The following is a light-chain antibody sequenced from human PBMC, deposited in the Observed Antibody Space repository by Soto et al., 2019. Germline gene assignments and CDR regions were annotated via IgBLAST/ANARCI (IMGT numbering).Light chain of an antibody. CDR3: QQYYNTPFP. J-gene: IGKJ3*01. CDR1: QSVLYSSNNKNY. V-gene: IGKV4-1*01. CDR2: WAS. Sequence: DIVMTQSPDSLAVSLGERATINCKSSQSVLYSSNNKNYLAWYQQNPGQPPKLLIYWASTRESGVPDRFSGSGSGKDFTLTTTSLQAEDVAVYYCQQYYNTPFPFGPGTKVYIK.